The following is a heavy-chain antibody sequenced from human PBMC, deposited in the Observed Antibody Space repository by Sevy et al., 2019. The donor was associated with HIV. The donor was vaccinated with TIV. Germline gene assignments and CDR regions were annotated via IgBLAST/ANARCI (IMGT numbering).Heavy chain of an antibody. Sequence: GGSLRLSCVASGFRFDDYAMHWVRQVPGKSPEWVSGISWNSNKIGYADPGKGRFTISRDSARNSVYLQRSSLRPEDTALYYCVTDLGGIETLDYYSYYGMDVWGQGTTVTVSS. J-gene: IGHJ6*02. V-gene: IGHV3-9*01. CDR3: VTDLGGIETLDYYSYYGMDV. CDR1: GFRFDDYA. D-gene: IGHD3-16*01. CDR2: ISWNSNKI.